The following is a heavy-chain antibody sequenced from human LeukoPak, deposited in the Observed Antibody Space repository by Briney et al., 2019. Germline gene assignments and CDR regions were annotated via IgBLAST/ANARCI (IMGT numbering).Heavy chain of an antibody. Sequence: SETLSLTCTVSGGSISSSSYYWGWIRQPPGKGLEWMGSIYYSGSTYYNPSLKSRVTISVDTSKNQFSLKLSSVTAADTAVYYCARQPLDYFDYWGQGTLVTVSS. CDR3: ARQPLDYFDY. V-gene: IGHV4-39*01. J-gene: IGHJ4*02. CDR2: IYYSGST. CDR1: GGSISSSSYY.